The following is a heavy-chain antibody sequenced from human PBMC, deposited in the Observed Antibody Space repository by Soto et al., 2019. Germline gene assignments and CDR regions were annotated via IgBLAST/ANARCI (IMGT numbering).Heavy chain of an antibody. D-gene: IGHD3-22*01. CDR2: FYSSGSI. J-gene: IGHJ5*02. Sequence: QILLNESGPGLVKPSQTLSLTCSVSGYSITAGGYYWSWIRQHPGKGLEWIGSFYSSGSIIYNPSLKSRVSISGDTSRNQFSMTLTSVTAADTALYYCARMYSSGSGWFHPWGQGTLVTVSS. V-gene: IGHV4-31*03. CDR1: GYSITAGGYY. CDR3: ARMYSSGSGWFHP.